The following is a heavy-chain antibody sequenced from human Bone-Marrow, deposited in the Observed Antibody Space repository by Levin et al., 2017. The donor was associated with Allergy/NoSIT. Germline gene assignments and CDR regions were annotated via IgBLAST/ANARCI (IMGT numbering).Heavy chain of an antibody. D-gene: IGHD6-19*01. CDR2: ISSSSSYI. J-gene: IGHJ6*02. CDR3: ARDGASGYSSGWTPFYYYYYGMDV. CDR1: GFTFSSYS. V-gene: IGHV3-21*01. Sequence: GGSLRLSCAASGFTFSSYSMNWVRQAPGKGLEWVSSISSSSSYIYYADSVKGRFTISRDNAKNSLYLQMNSLRAEDTAVYYCARDGASGYSSGWTPFYYYYYGMDVWGQGTTVTVSS.